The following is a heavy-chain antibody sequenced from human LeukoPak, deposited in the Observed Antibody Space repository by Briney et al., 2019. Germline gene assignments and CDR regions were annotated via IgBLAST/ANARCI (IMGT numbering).Heavy chain of an antibody. Sequence: ASVKVSCKASGYTFTSYYMHWVRQAPGQGLEWMGWINPNSGGTNYAQKFQGRVTMTRDTSISTAYMELRSLRSDDTAVYYCARYRVRGVIYFDYWGQGTLVTVSS. CDR3: ARYRVRGVIYFDY. J-gene: IGHJ4*02. V-gene: IGHV1-2*02. CDR1: GYTFTSYY. D-gene: IGHD3-10*01. CDR2: INPNSGGT.